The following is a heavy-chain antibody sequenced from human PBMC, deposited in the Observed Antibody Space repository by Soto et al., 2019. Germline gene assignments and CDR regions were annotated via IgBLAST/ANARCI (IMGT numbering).Heavy chain of an antibody. CDR2: IYSAGST. J-gene: IGHJ6*02. V-gene: IGHV3-66*01. CDR3: TRAWDRSGLLWSSYGMDV. Sequence: GSLRLSCAASGFTVSSNYMSWVRQAPGKGLEWVSVIYSAGSTYYADSVKGRFTISRDNSKNTLYLQMNSLRAEDTAVYYCTRAWDRSGLLWSSYGMDVWGQGTTVTV. D-gene: IGHD3-22*01. CDR1: GFTVSSNY.